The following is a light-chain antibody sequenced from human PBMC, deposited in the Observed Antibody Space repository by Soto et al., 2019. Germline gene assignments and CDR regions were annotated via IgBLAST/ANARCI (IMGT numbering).Light chain of an antibody. CDR1: SSDVGGYNC. CDR2: DVS. CDR3: CSHPATYTFL. J-gene: IGLJ1*01. V-gene: IGLV2-11*01. Sequence: QSVLTQPRSVSGSPGQSVTISCTGTSSDVGGYNCVSWYQQHPGKAPQLVIFDVSQRPSGVPYRFSGSKSGNTASLTISGLQAEDEADYYCCSHPATYTFLFGSGTKLTVL.